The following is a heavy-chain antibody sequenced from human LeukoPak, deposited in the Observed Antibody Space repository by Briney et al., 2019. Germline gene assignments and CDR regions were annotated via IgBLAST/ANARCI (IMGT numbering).Heavy chain of an antibody. V-gene: IGHV3-23*01. Sequence: PGGSLRLSCAASGFTVSSNYMSWVRQAPGKGLEWVSAISGSGVSTYYADSVKGRFTISRDNSKNTLYLQMNSLRAEDTAVYYCATDVGYCSSTSCYDPPNAFDIWGQGTMVTVSS. CDR1: GFTVSSNY. CDR2: ISGSGVST. J-gene: IGHJ3*02. CDR3: ATDVGYCSSTSCYDPPNAFDI. D-gene: IGHD2-2*01.